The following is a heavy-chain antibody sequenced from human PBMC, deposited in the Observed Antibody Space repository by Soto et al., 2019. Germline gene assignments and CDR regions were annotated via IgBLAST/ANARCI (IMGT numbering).Heavy chain of an antibody. CDR2: IYYSGST. Sequence: SETLSLTCTVSGGSISSYYWSWIRQPPGKGLEWIGYIYYSGSTNYNPSLKSRVTISVDTSKNQFSLKLSSVTAADTAVYYCARGIAVAGTVDYWGQGTLVTVSS. J-gene: IGHJ4*02. D-gene: IGHD6-19*01. CDR1: GGSISSYY. CDR3: ARGIAVAGTVDY. V-gene: IGHV4-59*01.